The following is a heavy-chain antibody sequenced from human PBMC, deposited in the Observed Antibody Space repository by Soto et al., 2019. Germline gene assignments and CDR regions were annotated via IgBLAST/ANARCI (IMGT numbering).Heavy chain of an antibody. J-gene: IGHJ5*02. CDR1: GFTVSDKY. CDR2: IYADGTT. Sequence: GGSLRLSCAVSGFTVSDKYLTWVRQAPGKGLEWVSVIYADGTTEYAESVKGRFTISRDNANNTVYLQMNSLRAEDTAVYYCARYMGSTWARGWFDLWGQGALVPVSS. CDR3: ARYMGSTWARGWFDL. V-gene: IGHV3-66*01. D-gene: IGHD6-13*01.